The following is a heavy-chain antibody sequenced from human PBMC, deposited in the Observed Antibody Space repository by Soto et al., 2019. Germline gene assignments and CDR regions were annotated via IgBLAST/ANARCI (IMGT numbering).Heavy chain of an antibody. CDR3: ARARPHDYGPLDY. Sequence: TGGSLRLSCAASGFTFSDYWMNWVRQAPGKGLEWVANIVPDGSQKYYLDSLRGRFTVSRDNSKNSLYLQIDRLRADDTAVYYCARARPHDYGPLDYWGQGILVTSPQ. V-gene: IGHV3-7*01. CDR2: IVPDGSQK. D-gene: IGHD4-17*01. CDR1: GFTFSDYW. J-gene: IGHJ4*02.